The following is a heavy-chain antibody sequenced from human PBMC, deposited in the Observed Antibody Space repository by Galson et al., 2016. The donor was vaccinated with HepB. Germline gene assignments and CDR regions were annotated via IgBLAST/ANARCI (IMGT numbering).Heavy chain of an antibody. CDR3: ARDLPHYDFWSGFPD. V-gene: IGHV1-69*13. CDR2: ITPIFGTG. CDR1: EGTFSTYV. Sequence: SVKVSCKASEGTFSTYVISWVRQTPGQGLEWMGGITPIFGTGDYAQKFQGRVTITADESTSTAYMELSSLRSEDTAVYYCARDLPHYDFWSGFPDWGQGTLVTVSS. D-gene: IGHD3-3*01. J-gene: IGHJ4*02.